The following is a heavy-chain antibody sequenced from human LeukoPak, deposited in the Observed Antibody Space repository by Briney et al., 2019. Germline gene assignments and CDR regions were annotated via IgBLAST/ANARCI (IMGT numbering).Heavy chain of an antibody. Sequence: PSETLSLTCTVSGGSISSSNYYWGWIRQPPGKGLEWIGSIYYSGSTYYNPSLKSRVTISVDTSKNQFSLNLGSVSAADTAVYYCARTLLPAVKGAFDIWGQGTMVTVSS. CDR2: IYYSGST. CDR3: ARTLLPAVKGAFDI. J-gene: IGHJ3*02. V-gene: IGHV4-39*01. D-gene: IGHD3-22*01. CDR1: GGSISSSNYY.